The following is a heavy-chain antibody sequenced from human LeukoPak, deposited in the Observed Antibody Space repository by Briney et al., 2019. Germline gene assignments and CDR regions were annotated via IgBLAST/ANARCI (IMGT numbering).Heavy chain of an antibody. CDR1: GGTFSSYA. J-gene: IGHJ1*01. CDR3: AREGGITMVRGVIPPAEYFQH. Sequence: SVKVSCKASGGTFSSYAISWVRQAPGQGLEWMGGIIPIFGTANYAQKFQGRATITADESTSTAYMELSSLRSEDTAVYYCAREGGITMVRGVIPPAEYFQHWGQGTLVTVSS. CDR2: IIPIFGTA. D-gene: IGHD3-10*01. V-gene: IGHV1-69*01.